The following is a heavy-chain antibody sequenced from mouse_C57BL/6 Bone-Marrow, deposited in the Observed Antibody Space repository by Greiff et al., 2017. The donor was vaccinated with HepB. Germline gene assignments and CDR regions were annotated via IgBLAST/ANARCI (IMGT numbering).Heavy chain of an antibody. D-gene: IGHD1-1*01. CDR1: GFTFSDYG. V-gene: IGHV5-17*01. Sequence: EVQRVESGGGLVKPGGSLKLSCAASGFTFSDYGMHWVRQAPEKGLEWVAYISSGSSTNYYADTVKGRYTITRDNAKNTLFLQMTRLRSEDAAMFYCESPNNYGNSYDFAYWGQGTLVTVSA. CDR2: ISSGSSTN. CDR3: ESPNNYGNSYDFAY. J-gene: IGHJ3*01.